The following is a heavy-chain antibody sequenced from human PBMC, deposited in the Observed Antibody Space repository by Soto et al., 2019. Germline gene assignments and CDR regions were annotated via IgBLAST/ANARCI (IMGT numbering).Heavy chain of an antibody. D-gene: IGHD2-2*01. V-gene: IGHV1-69*12. CDR3: ERIGYCISTSCYGPYYYGMDV. J-gene: IGHJ6*02. CDR1: GGTFSSYA. CDR2: IIPIFGTA. Sequence: QVQLVQSGAEVKKPGSSVKVSCKASGGTFSSYAISWVRQAPGQGLEWMGGIIPIFGTANYAQKFQGRVTITADESTSTAYMELSSLRSEDTAVYYCERIGYCISTSCYGPYYYGMDVWGQGTTVTVSS.